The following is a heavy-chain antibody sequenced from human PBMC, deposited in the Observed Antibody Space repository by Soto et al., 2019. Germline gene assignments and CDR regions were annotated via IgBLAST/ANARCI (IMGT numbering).Heavy chain of an antibody. J-gene: IGHJ4*02. D-gene: IGHD3-10*02. CDR1: GGTFTDYA. V-gene: IGHV1-69*01. CDR3: AKDVGFQQHLFVFDL. CDR2: IIPMFRSS. Sequence: QVQLVQSGAEAKKPGSSVKVSCKASGGTFTDYAFSRVRQAPGQGLEWMGGIIPMFRSSNFAQKFQDRLTIFADASAGTAYMELSSLRSDDTAIYYCAKDVGFQQHLFVFDLWGQGTLVTVSS.